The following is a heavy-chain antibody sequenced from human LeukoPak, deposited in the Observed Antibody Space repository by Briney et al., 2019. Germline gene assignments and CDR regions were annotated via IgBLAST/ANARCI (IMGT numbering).Heavy chain of an antibody. J-gene: IGHJ4*02. V-gene: IGHV4-34*01. CDR1: GGSFSGYY. D-gene: IGHD6-13*01. CDR3: ARGIAAAGGCDY. Sequence: SETLSLTCAVYGGSFSGYYWSWIRQPPGKGLEWIGEINHSGSTNYNPSLKSRVTISVDTPKNQFSLKLSSVTAADTAVYYCARGIAAAGGCDYWGQGTLVTVSS. CDR2: INHSGST.